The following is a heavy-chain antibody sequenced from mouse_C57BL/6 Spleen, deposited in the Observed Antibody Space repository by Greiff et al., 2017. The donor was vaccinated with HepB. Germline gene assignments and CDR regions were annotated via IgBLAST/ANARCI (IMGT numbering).Heavy chain of an antibody. CDR2: FYPGSGSI. D-gene: IGHD2-3*01. J-gene: IGHJ3*01. CDR3: ARHEEIYDGYYVGVWFAY. V-gene: IGHV1-62-2*01. Sequence: VQGVESGAELVKPGASVKLSCKASGYTFTEYTIHWVKQRSGQGLEWIGWFYPGSGSIKYNEKFKDKATLTADKSSSTVYMEISRVTSEDSAVYLFARHEEIYDGYYVGVWFAYWGQGTLVTVSA. CDR1: GYTFTEYT.